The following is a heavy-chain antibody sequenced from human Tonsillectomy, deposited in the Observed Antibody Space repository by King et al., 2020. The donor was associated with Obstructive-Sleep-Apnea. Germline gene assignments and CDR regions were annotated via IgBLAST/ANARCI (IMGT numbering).Heavy chain of an antibody. D-gene: IGHD1-7*01. CDR1: GGSISSTNW. Sequence: QLQESGPGLVKPSGTLSLTCAVSGGSISSTNWWSGVRQPPGKGLEWIGEIYHSGSTNYNPSLKNRFTISIDKSENQFSLKLTSMTAAGTAVYYCASGTSTSPGYWGQGPLVPVSS. V-gene: IGHV4-4*02. J-gene: IGHJ4*02. CDR3: ASGTSTSPGY. CDR2: IYHSGST.